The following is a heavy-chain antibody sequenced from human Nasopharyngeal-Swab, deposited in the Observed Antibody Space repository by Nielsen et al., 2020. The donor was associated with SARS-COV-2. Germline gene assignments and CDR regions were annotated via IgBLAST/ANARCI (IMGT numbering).Heavy chain of an antibody. J-gene: IGHJ4*02. D-gene: IGHD4-17*01. V-gene: IGHV3-48*02. CDR1: GFTFSYHS. CDR3: TSGDGALTYFDY. Sequence: GESLKISCAASGFTFSYHSMIWVRQAPGQGLEWVSYISGSGSTLYYADSVKGRITVSRDNAKSSVYLQMSSLRDEDTAVYYFTSGDGALTYFDYWGQGTLVSVSS. CDR2: ISGSGSTL.